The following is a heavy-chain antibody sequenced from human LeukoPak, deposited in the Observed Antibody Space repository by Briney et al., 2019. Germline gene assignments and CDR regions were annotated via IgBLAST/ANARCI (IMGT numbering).Heavy chain of an antibody. D-gene: IGHD1-26*01. CDR2: INAGNGNT. CDR3: ARDLWRGRIVGIVGAPDAFDI. CDR1: GYTFTSYA. V-gene: IGHV1-3*01. Sequence: GASVKVSCKASGYTFTSYAMHWVRQAPGQRLEWMGWINAGNGNTKYSQKFQGRVTITRDTSASTAYMELSSLRSEDTAVYYCARDLWRGRIVGIVGAPDAFDIWGQGTMVTVSS. J-gene: IGHJ3*02.